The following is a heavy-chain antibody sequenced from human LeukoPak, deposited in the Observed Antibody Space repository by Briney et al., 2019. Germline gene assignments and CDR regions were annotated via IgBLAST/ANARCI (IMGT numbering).Heavy chain of an antibody. CDR1: GYTFTGYY. CDR3: ASRAFVVRVVTSSPYGFDP. D-gene: IGHD3-10*01. V-gene: IGHV1-2*02. Sequence: ASVKVSCKASGYTFTGYYMHWVRQAPGQGLEWMGWINPNTGATKYAQKFQGRVTLTRDTSINTAQMELSRLRSDDTAVYYCASRAFVVRVVTSSPYGFDPWGQGTLVTVSS. J-gene: IGHJ5*02. CDR2: INPNTGAT.